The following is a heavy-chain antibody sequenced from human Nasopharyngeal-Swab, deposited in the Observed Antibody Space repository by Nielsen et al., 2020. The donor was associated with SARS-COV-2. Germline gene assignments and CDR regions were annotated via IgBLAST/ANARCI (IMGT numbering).Heavy chain of an antibody. D-gene: IGHD2-2*01. CDR2: INHSGST. J-gene: IGHJ4*02. V-gene: IGHV4-34*01. CDR1: GGSFSGYY. Sequence: ESLKISCAVYGGSFSGYYWNWIRQPPGRGLEWIGEINHSGSTNYNPSLKSRVTISIDTSKNQFSLKLSSVTAADTAVYYCARTGSDCSSTSCYFDFWGQGTLVTVSS. CDR3: ARTGSDCSSTSCYFDF.